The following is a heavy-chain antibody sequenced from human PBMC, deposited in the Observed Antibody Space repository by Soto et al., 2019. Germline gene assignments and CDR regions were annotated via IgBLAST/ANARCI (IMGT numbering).Heavy chain of an antibody. Sequence: PGRSLRLSCAASGFTFSSYWMSWVRQAPGKGLEWVANIKQDGSEKYYVDSVKGRFTISRDNAKNSLYLQMNSLRAEDTAVYYCARESVFWSGYYLMNYHYGTHVWCPGTMVTLSS. CDR3: ARESVFWSGYYLMNYHYGTHV. CDR1: GFTFSSYW. V-gene: IGHV3-7*01. CDR2: IKQDGSEK. D-gene: IGHD3-3*01. J-gene: IGHJ6*02.